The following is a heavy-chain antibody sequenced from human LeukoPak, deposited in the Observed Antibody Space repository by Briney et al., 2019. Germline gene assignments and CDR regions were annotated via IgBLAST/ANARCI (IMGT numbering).Heavy chain of an antibody. D-gene: IGHD3-16*02. CDR1: RFTFSSYS. V-gene: IGHV3-48*04. Sequence: GGSLRLSCAASRFTFSSYSMNWVRQAPGKGLEWVSYISSSSSTIYYADSVKGRLTISRDNAKNSLCLQMNSLRAEDTAVYYCARDGTSLGFHYYYYMDVWGKGTTVTVSS. CDR2: ISSSSSTI. J-gene: IGHJ6*03. CDR3: ARDGTSLGFHYYYYMDV.